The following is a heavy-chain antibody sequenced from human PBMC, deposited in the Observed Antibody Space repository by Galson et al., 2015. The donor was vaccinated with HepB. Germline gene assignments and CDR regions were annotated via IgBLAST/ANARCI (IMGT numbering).Heavy chain of an antibody. CDR3: ARSIWNYIMGYYFDY. V-gene: IGHV4-39*01. CDR1: GGSISSSSYY. D-gene: IGHD1-7*01. J-gene: IGHJ4*02. Sequence: SETLSLTCTVSGGSISSSSYYWGWIRQPPGKGLEWIGTIYYSGSTYYNASLKSRVTISVDTLKNQFSLKLSSVTAADTAVYYCARSIWNYIMGYYFDYWGQGPLLTVSS. CDR2: IYYSGST.